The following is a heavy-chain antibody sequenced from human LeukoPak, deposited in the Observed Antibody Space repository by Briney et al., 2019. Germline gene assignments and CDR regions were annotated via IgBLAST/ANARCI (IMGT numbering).Heavy chain of an antibody. Sequence: SQTLSLTCTVSGGSISSGGYYWNWIRQHPGKGLEWTGYISYSGSTHYNPSLKSRLTISVDTSKNQFSLKLSSVTAADTAVYYCARGSLDFDYWGQGTLVTVSS. CDR1: GGSISSGGYY. J-gene: IGHJ4*02. CDR2: ISYSGST. V-gene: IGHV4-31*03. CDR3: ARGSLDFDY.